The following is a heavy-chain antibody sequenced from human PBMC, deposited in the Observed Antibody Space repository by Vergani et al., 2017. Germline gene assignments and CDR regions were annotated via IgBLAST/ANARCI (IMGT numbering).Heavy chain of an antibody. CDR2: IRYDGSNP. J-gene: IGHJ6*02. D-gene: IGHD1-26*01. Sequence: QEQLLQSGGGVVQPGGSLRLSCIGSGYTFGHFDMHWVCQAPGKGLAWVAFIRYDGSNPQYIDSVKGRFTISRDNSKDTLFLQMNCLRPEDTGTYFCAKKGGSLYYYGVDVWGQGTTITVSS. V-gene: IGHV3-30*02. CDR3: AKKGGSLYYYGVDV. CDR1: GYTFGHFD.